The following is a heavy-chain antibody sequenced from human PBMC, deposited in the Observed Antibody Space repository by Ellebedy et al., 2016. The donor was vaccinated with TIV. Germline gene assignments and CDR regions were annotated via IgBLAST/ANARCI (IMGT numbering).Heavy chain of an antibody. CDR2: ISGSGGST. CDR3: AKDPSAYCGGDCYSDY. J-gene: IGHJ4*02. D-gene: IGHD2-21*02. V-gene: IGHV3-23*01. CDR1: GFTFSSYA. Sequence: PGGSLRLSCAASGFTFSSYAMSWVRQAPGKGLEWVSAISGSGGSTYYADSVKGRFTISRDNSKNTLYLQMNSLRAEDTAVYYCAKDPSAYCGGDCYSDYWGQGTLVTVSS.